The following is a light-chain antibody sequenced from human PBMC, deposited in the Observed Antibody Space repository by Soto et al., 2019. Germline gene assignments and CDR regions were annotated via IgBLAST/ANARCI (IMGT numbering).Light chain of an antibody. CDR1: HSVSIH. V-gene: IGKV3-20*01. J-gene: IGKJ1*01. CDR2: DTS. CDR3: QQYGSSPQT. Sequence: ETVMTQSPGTLSVSLGERATLSCRASHSVSIHLAWYQQKPGQAPRLLFYDTSTRATGIPARFSGSGSGTDFTLTISRLEPEDFAVYYCQQYGSSPQTFGQGTKVDI.